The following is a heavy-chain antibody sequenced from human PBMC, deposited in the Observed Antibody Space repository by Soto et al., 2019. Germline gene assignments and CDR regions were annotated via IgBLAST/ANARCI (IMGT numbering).Heavy chain of an antibody. CDR3: ARVKGGTTRRAFDS. D-gene: IGHD1-7*01. Sequence: QVQLQESGPGLVKPSQTLSLTCTVSGDSISSGGYYWSWIRQHPGKGLEWIGYIYDNGGAYYSPSLRGRVVISLDSSENQFSLRLSSVTAADTAVYYCARVKGGTTRRAFDSWGQGTLVTVSS. CDR1: GDSISSGGYY. CDR2: IYDNGGA. V-gene: IGHV4-31*03. J-gene: IGHJ4*02.